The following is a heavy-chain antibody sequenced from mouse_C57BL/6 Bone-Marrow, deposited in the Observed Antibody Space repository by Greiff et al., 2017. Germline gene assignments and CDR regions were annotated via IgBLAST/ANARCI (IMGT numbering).Heavy chain of an antibody. J-gene: IGHJ4*01. D-gene: IGHD2-4*01. CDR2: IDPSDSYT. CDR1: GYTFTSYW. V-gene: IGHV1-50*01. Sequence: QVQLQQPGAELVKPGASVKLSCKASGYTFTSYWMQWVKQRPGQGLEWIGEIDPSDSYTNYNQKFKGKATLTVDTSSSTAYMQLSSLTSADSAVYYCAREEDYDLAMDYWGQGTSVTVSS. CDR3: AREEDYDLAMDY.